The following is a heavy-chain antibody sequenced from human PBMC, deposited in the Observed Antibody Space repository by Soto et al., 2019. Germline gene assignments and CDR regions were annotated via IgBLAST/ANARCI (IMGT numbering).Heavy chain of an antibody. D-gene: IGHD3-22*01. V-gene: IGHV1-69*12. Sequence: VQLVQSGAEVKKPGSSVKVSCKASGGSLSNYGISWVRQAPGQGLEWMGAIIPVFGTPNYAQKFQDRVTXXAXXSTTTVYMEVRSLTSEDTAVYYCARGDATKIVVTTYYAMDVWGQGTTVTVSS. J-gene: IGHJ6*02. CDR1: GGSLSNYG. CDR2: IIPVFGTP. CDR3: ARGDATKIVVTTYYAMDV.